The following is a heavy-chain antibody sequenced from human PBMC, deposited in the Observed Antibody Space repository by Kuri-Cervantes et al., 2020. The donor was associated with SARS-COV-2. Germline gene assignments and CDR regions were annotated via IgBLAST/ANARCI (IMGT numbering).Heavy chain of an antibody. CDR3: ATELTYSSGWYGVWDY. CDR1: GFTFSSYA. J-gene: IGHJ4*02. Sequence: GESLKISCAASGFTFSSYAMSWVRQAPGKGLEWVSAISGGGGSTYYADSVKGRFTISRDNSKNTLYLQMNSLRAEDTAVYYCATELTYSSGWYGVWDYWGQGTLVTVSS. D-gene: IGHD6-19*01. V-gene: IGHV3-23*01. CDR2: ISGGGGST.